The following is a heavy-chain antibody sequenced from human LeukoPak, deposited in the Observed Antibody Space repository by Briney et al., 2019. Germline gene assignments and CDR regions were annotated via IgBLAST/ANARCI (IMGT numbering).Heavy chain of an antibody. CDR1: GFTVSSNY. D-gene: IGHD3-22*01. CDR3: ARVGNYYDSSGYTWPWFDP. J-gene: IGHJ5*02. V-gene: IGHV3-53*01. Sequence: GGSLGLSCAASGFTVSSNYMSWVRQAPGKGLEWVSVIYSGGSTYYADSVKGRFTISRDNSKNTLYLQMNSLRAEDTAVYYCARVGNYYDSSGYTWPWFDPWGQGTLVTVSS. CDR2: IYSGGST.